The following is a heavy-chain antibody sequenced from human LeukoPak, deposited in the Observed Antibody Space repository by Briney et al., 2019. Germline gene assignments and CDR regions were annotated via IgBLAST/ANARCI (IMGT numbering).Heavy chain of an antibody. Sequence: GGSLRLSCAASGFTFNNYAMTWVRQASGKGLEWVSTISGSGDYTYYADSVKGRFTISRDNSKNTLYLQMNSLRAEDTAVYYCAKVSWYGAGGIFDSWGQGSLVTVSS. CDR2: ISGSGDYT. V-gene: IGHV3-23*01. CDR3: AKVSWYGAGGIFDS. CDR1: GFTFNNYA. J-gene: IGHJ4*02. D-gene: IGHD3-10*01.